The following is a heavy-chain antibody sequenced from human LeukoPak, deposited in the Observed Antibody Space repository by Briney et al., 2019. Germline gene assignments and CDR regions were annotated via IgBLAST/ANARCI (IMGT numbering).Heavy chain of an antibody. Sequence: GASVKVSCKASGGTFSSYAISWVRQAPGQGLEWMGRIIPILGIANYAQKFQGRVTITADKSTSTAYMELSSLRSEDTAVYYCAGDRNSDWYSPLDYRGQGSQVTVSP. V-gene: IGHV1-69*04. D-gene: IGHD6-19*01. CDR3: AGDRNSDWYSPLDY. CDR2: IIPILGIA. J-gene: IGHJ4*02. CDR1: GGTFSSYA.